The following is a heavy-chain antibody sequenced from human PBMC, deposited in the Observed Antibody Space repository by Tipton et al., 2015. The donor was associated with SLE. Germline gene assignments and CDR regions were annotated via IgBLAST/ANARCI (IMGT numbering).Heavy chain of an antibody. J-gene: IGHJ4*02. CDR2: ISHRGTT. CDR1: GASISSNNW. D-gene: IGHD3-10*01. Sequence: TLSLTCAVSGASISSNNWWSWVRQSPGKGLEWIGEISHRGTTNYNPSLKSRVTISLDKSKNQFSLRLSSVTAADTAVYYCARGEVETYYYGSRTYSPFDYWGQGNLVTVSA. V-gene: IGHV4-4*02. CDR3: ARGEVETYYYGSRTYSPFDY.